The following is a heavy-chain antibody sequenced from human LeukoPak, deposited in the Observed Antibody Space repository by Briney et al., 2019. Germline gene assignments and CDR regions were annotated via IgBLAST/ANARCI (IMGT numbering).Heavy chain of an antibody. J-gene: IGHJ6*03. Sequence: HGESLKISCKGSGYSFTSYWIGWVRQMPGKGLEWMGIIYPGDFDTRYSPSFQGQVTISADKSISTAYLQWSSLKASDTAMYYCARHPIGYCSGGSCYSQLWRHYYYMDVWGKGTTVTVSS. CDR3: ARHPIGYCSGGSCYSQLWRHYYYMDV. CDR1: GYSFTSYW. CDR2: IYPGDFDT. V-gene: IGHV5-51*01. D-gene: IGHD2-15*01.